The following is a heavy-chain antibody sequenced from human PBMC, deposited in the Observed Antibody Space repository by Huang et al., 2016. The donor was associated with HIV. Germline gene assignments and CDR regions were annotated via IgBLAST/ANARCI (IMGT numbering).Heavy chain of an antibody. V-gene: IGHV3-49*05. J-gene: IGHJ4*02. CDR2: IRSKDYSETK. CDR3: TRDSVYPNYYDGSGFYFDY. CDR1: GFTFGNYG. D-gene: IGHD3-22*01. Sequence: EVQFVESGGGLVKPGRSLRLSCTASGFTFGNYGMSLFRQAPGKGMEWGGFIRSKDYSETKEYAASVKGRFTISRDDSKSIAYLQMNSLKPEDTAVYYCTRDSVYPNYYDGSGFYFDYWGQGTLVTVSS.